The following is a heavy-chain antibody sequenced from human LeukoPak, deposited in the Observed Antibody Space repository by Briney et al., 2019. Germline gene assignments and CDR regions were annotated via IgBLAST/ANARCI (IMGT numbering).Heavy chain of an antibody. J-gene: IGHJ6*02. CDR3: AKDLTTPMGYYGMDV. D-gene: IGHD4-11*01. Sequence: GGSLRLSCAASGFTFSSYGMHWVRQAPGKGLEWVAVISYDGSNKYYADSVKGRFTISRDNSKNTLYLQMNSLRAEDTAVYYCAKDLTTPMGYYGMDVWGQGTTVTVSS. CDR2: ISYDGSNK. CDR1: GFTFSSYG. V-gene: IGHV3-30*18.